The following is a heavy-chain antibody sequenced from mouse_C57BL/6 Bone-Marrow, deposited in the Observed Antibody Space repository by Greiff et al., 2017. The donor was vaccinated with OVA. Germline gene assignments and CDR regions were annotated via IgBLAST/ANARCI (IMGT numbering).Heavy chain of an antibody. V-gene: IGHV5-6*01. CDR1: GFTFSSYG. J-gene: IGHJ3*01. Sequence: EVKLVESGGDLVKPGGSLKLPCAASGFTFSSYGMSWVRQTPDKRLEWVATISSGGSYTYYPDSVKGRFTISRDNAKNTLYLQMSSLKSEDTAMYYCANYDGSSHQAWFAYWGQGTLVTVSA. CDR3: ANYDGSSHQAWFAY. CDR2: ISSGGSYT. D-gene: IGHD1-1*01.